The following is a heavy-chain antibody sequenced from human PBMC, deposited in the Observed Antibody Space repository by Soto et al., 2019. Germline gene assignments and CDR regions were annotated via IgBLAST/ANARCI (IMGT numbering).Heavy chain of an antibody. V-gene: IGHV3-33*01. CDR3: ARSPSGWDDWDFDL. CDR2: IWYDGSNK. Sequence: QEQLVESGGGVVQPGRSLRLSCAASGFTFSSYGMHWVRQAPGKGMEWVAVIWYDGSNKYYVESVKGRFTISRDNSKNTLYLQMNSLRAEDTAVYYCARSPSGWDDWDFDLWGRGTLVTVSS. J-gene: IGHJ2*01. CDR1: GFTFSSYG. D-gene: IGHD6-19*01.